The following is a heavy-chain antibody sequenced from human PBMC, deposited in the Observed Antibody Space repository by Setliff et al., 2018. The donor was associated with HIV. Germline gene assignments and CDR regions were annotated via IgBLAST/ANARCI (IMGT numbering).Heavy chain of an antibody. CDR3: ASNFRSGYWYFDL. V-gene: IGHV3-23*01. CDR2: INGNGDSI. CDR1: GFTFSSYS. J-gene: IGHJ2*01. D-gene: IGHD2-15*01. Sequence: PGGSLRLSCAASGFTFSSYSMSWVRQAPGKGLEWVSGINGNGDSIHYADSVKGRFTMSRDNSKNRLDLQMGSLRAEDMAVYYCASNFRSGYWYFDLWGRGTLVTVSS.